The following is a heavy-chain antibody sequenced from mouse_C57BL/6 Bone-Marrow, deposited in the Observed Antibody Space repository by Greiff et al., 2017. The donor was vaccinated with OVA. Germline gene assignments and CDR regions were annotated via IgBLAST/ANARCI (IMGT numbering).Heavy chain of an antibody. CDR1: GYTFTSYD. D-gene: IGHD1-1*01. CDR3: ARWGYYGSGAMDY. J-gene: IGHJ4*01. V-gene: IGHV1-85*01. Sequence: VQLQESGPELVKPGASVKLSCKASGYTFTSYDINWVKQRPGQGLEWIGWIYPRDGSTKYNEKFKGKATLTVDTSSSTAYMELHSLTSEDSAVYVCARWGYYGSGAMDYWGQGTSVTVSS. CDR2: IYPRDGST.